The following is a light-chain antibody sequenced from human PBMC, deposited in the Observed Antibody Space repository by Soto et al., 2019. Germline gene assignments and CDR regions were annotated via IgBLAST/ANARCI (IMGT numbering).Light chain of an antibody. CDR1: SSNIGNNA. CDR3: AAWDDSLTGPV. J-gene: IGLJ3*02. V-gene: IGLV1-36*01. Sequence: QSVPTQPPSVSAAPRQRVTISCSGSSSNIGNNAVNWYQQLPGKAPKLLIHFDDRVASGVSDRFSGSKSGTSASLAISGLQSEDEADYYCAAWDDSLTGPVFGGGTKVTVL. CDR2: FDD.